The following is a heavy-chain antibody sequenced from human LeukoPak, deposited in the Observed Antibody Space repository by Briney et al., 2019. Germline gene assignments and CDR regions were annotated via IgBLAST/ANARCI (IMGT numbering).Heavy chain of an antibody. CDR3: ARDPATWWFDP. D-gene: IGHD2-15*01. J-gene: IGHJ5*02. V-gene: IGHV5-51*01. Sequence: GESLKISCKGSGYSFTSYWIGWVRQMPGKGLEWMGIIYPGDSDTRYSPSFQGQVTISADKSISTAYLQWSSLKAADTAIYYCARDPATWWFDPWGQGTLVTVSS. CDR1: GYSFTSYW. CDR2: IYPGDSDT.